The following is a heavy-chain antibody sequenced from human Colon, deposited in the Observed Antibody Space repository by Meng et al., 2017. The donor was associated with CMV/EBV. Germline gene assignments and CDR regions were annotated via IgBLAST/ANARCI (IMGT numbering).Heavy chain of an antibody. V-gene: IGHV3-11*01. J-gene: IGHJ5*02. CDR1: GFTFERDW. CDR3: ARDPRNKGLDP. Sequence: GESLKISCRASGFTFERDWMSWVRQSPGKGLEWLSFISGPGTAIFYADSVKGRFTVSRDNAQNSLYLQMDSLRVEDTAVYYCARDPRNKGLDPWGQGTLVTVSS. CDR2: ISGPGTAI.